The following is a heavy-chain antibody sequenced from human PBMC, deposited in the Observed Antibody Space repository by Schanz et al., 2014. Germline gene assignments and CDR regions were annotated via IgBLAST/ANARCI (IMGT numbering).Heavy chain of an antibody. CDR2: IKKDGSEK. CDR1: GFTFSSYD. CDR3: ARGRVLES. J-gene: IGHJ5*02. Sequence: EVQLAESGGGLVQPGRSLRLSCVASGFTFSSYDVFWVRQAPGKGLEWVANIKKDGSEKYYVDSVKGRFTISRDNAKNSLFLQMNSLRPEDTAVYYCARGRVLESWGQGTLVTVSS. D-gene: IGHD1-1*01. V-gene: IGHV3-7*01.